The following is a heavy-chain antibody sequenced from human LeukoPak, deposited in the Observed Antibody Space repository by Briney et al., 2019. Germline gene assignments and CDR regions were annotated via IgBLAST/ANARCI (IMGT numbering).Heavy chain of an antibody. J-gene: IGHJ4*02. CDR2: SSTGGTT. Sequence: SSTGGTTYYAASVTARFTISTDNSKNTLYLQMGSLTVEDTAGYYRAKAYTSGWYFCFDYWGQGALVTVSS. V-gene: IGHV3-23*01. D-gene: IGHD6-19*01. CDR3: AKAYTSGWYFCFDY.